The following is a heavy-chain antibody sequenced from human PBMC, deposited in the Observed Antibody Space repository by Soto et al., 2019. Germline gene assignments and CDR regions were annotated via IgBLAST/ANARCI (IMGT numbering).Heavy chain of an antibody. V-gene: IGHV1-2*04. Sequence: GASVKVSCKASGYTFTGYYMHWVRQAPGQGLEWMGWINPNSGGTNYAQKFQGWVTMTRDTSISTAYMELSRLRSDDTAVYYCAIFDSSGYSNDYWGQGTLVTVSS. CDR2: INPNSGGT. CDR3: AIFDSSGYSNDY. CDR1: GYTFTGYY. D-gene: IGHD3-22*01. J-gene: IGHJ4*02.